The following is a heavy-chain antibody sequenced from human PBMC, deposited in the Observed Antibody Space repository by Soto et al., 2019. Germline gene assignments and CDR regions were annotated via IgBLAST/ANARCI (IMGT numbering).Heavy chain of an antibody. CDR2: ISFSSSSS. Sequence: GSLRLACSASGCTFSSSAMSWVRQAPGKGLEWVSAISFSSSSSHYADPVKGRFTISRDNSKSTLYLQMNSLRAEDTAVYYCAKEISWDYYFDYWGQGALVTVSS. CDR1: GCTFSSSA. CDR3: AKEISWDYYFDY. D-gene: IGHD1-26*01. J-gene: IGHJ4*02. V-gene: IGHV3-23*01.